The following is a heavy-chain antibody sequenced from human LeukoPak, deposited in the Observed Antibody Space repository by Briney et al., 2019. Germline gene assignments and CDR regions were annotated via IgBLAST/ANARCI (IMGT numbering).Heavy chain of an antibody. CDR1: GYSFTTYW. V-gene: IGHV5-51*01. D-gene: IGHD1-26*01. CDR3: ARHRDAVAPTKDSFDI. Sequence: GESLKISCKGSGYSFTTYWIGWVRQMPGKGLEWMGIIYPGDSDTRYSPSFQGQVTISADKSISTAYLQWSSLRASDTAMYYYARHRDAVAPTKDSFDIWGQGTMVTVSS. J-gene: IGHJ3*02. CDR2: IYPGDSDT.